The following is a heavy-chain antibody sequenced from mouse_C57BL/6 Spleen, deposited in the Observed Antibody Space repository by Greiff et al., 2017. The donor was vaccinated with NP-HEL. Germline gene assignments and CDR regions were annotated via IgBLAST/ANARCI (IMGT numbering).Heavy chain of an antibody. J-gene: IGHJ4*01. Sequence: QVQLQQSGAELARPGASVKLSCKASGYTFTSYGISWVKQRTGQGLEWIGEIYPRRGNTYYNEKFKGKDTLTADKLSSTAYMELRSLTSEDSAVYFCARPYGYDDYAMDYWGQGTSVTVSS. D-gene: IGHD2-2*01. V-gene: IGHV1-81*01. CDR1: GYTFTSYG. CDR2: IYPRRGNT. CDR3: ARPYGYDDYAMDY.